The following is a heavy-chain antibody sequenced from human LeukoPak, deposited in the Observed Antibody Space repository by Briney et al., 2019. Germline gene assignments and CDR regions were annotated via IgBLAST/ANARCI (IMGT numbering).Heavy chain of an antibody. CDR3: ARGPPYSSSSKLAAANWFDP. CDR2: IYYSGST. D-gene: IGHD6-6*01. CDR1: GGSISSHY. Sequence: SETLSLTCTVSGGSISSHYWSWLRQPPGKGLKWIGYIYYSGSTNYNPSLKSRVTISVDTSKNQFSLKLSSVTAADTAVYYCARGPPYSSSSKLAAANWFDPWGQGTLVTVSS. J-gene: IGHJ5*02. V-gene: IGHV4-59*11.